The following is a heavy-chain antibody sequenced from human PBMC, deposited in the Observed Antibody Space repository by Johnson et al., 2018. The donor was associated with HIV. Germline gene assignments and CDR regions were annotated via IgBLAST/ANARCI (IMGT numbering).Heavy chain of an antibody. CDR1: RFTSSSYA. D-gene: IGHD1-26*01. Sequence: QVQSVESGGGLLQPGRSLRLSCVASRFTSSSYAMHWVRQAPAKRLEWVFVISVGGNTYYADSVKGRFTISRDNSKNTLYLQMNSLRAEDTAVYYCAREGAWELRPGAFDIWGRGTIVTVSS. V-gene: IGHV3-30*14. CDR3: AREGAWELRPGAFDI. CDR2: ISVGGNT. J-gene: IGHJ3*02.